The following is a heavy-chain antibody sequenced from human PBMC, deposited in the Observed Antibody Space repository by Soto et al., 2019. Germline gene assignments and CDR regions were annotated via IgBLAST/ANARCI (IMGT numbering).Heavy chain of an antibody. CDR2: IKQDGSEK. CDR3: ARGSSGCSLFDY. CDR1: GFTFSSYW. Sequence: LSLTCAASGFTFSSYWMSWVRQAPGKGLEWVANIKQDGSEKYYVDSVKGRFTISRDNAKNSLYLQMNSLRAEDTAVYYCARGSSGCSLFDYWGQGTLVTVSS. J-gene: IGHJ4*02. V-gene: IGHV3-7*01. D-gene: IGHD6-19*01.